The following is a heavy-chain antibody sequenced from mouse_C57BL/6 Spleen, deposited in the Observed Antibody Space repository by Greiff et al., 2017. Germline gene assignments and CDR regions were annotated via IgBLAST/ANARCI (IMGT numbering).Heavy chain of an antibody. CDR1: GYTFTSYW. D-gene: IGHD1-1*01. V-gene: IGHV1-55*01. J-gene: IGHJ4*01. CDR2: IYPGSGST. CDR3: ASGHYWRMDY. Sequence: VQLQQPGAELVKPGASVKMSCKASGYTFTSYWITWVKQRPGQGLEWIGDIYPGSGSTNYNEKFKSKATLTVATSSSTAYMQLSSLTSEDSAVYYCASGHYWRMDYWGQGTSVTVSS.